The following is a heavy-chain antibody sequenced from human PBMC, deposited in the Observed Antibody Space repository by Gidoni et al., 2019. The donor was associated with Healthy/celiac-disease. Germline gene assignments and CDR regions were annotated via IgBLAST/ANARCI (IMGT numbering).Heavy chain of an antibody. V-gene: IGHV1-2*02. CDR2: INPNSGGT. D-gene: IGHD2-15*01. CDR3: ARDRVVVAATRRPRTNWFDP. J-gene: IGHJ5*02. Sequence: QVQLVQSGAEVKKPGSSVKVSCKASGYTFTGYYMHWVRQAPGQGLEWMGWINPNSGGTNYAQKFQGRVTMTRDTSISTAYMELSRLRSDDTAVYYCARDRVVVAATRRPRTNWFDPWGQGTLVTVSS. CDR1: GYTFTGYY.